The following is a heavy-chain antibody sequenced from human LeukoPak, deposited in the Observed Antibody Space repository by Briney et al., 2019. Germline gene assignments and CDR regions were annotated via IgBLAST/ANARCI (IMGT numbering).Heavy chain of an antibody. V-gene: IGHV4-34*01. CDR3: APPPYYYEANGYSVA. CDR2: INHSGST. J-gene: IGHJ5*02. D-gene: IGHD3-22*01. Sequence: SETLSLTCAVYGGSFIGFHWNWIRQPPGQGLGWIGDINHSGSTNYNPSLTNRVTISVSPSKTQFSLNLSSVTAPDTDVYYCAPPPYYYEANGYSVAWGQGTLVTVSS. CDR1: GGSFIGFH.